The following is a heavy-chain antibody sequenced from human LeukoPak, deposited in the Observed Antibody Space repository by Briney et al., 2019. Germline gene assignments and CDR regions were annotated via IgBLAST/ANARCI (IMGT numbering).Heavy chain of an antibody. D-gene: IGHD5-18*01. CDR1: GFTFSSYS. CDR2: ISSSSSYI. Sequence: GGSLRLSCAASGFTFSSYSMNWVRQAPGKGLEWVSSISSSSSYIYYADSVKGRFTISRDNAKNSLYLQMDSLRAEDTAVYYCARERPGIQYDYWGQGTLVTVSS. CDR3: ARERPGIQYDY. V-gene: IGHV3-21*01. J-gene: IGHJ4*02.